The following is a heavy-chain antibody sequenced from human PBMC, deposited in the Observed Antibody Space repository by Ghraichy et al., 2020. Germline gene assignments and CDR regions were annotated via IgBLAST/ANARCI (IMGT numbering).Heavy chain of an antibody. CDR2: INSDGSST. CDR1: GFSFSSYW. V-gene: IGHV3-74*01. J-gene: IGHJ4*02. D-gene: IGHD5-18*01. Sequence: GGSLRLSCAASGFSFSSYWMHWVRQAPGKGLVWVSRINSDGSSTSYADSVKGRFTISRDNAKNTLYLQMNSLRAEDTAVYYCASFIGGGYSYGIFDYWGQGTLVTVSS. CDR3: ASFIGGGYSYGIFDY.